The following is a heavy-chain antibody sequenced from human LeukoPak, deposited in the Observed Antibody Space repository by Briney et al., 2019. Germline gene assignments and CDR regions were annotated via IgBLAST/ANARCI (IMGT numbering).Heavy chain of an antibody. CDR1: GGSISSYY. V-gene: IGHV4-59*01. J-gene: IGHJ4*02. D-gene: IGHD6-6*01. CDR2: IYYSGST. CDR3: ARGTGQLVDY. Sequence: SESLSLTCTVSGGSISSYYWSWIRQPPGKGLEWIGYIYYSGSTNYNPSLKSRVTISVDTSKNQFSLKLSSVTAADTAVYYCARGTGQLVDYWGQGTLVTVSS.